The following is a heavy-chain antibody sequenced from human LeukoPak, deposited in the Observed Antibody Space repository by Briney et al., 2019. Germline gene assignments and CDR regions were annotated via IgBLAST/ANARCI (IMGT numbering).Heavy chain of an antibody. D-gene: IGHD3-3*01. V-gene: IGHV3-21*01. J-gene: IGHJ4*02. CDR2: ISSSSSYI. CDR1: GFTFSSYS. Sequence: GGSLRLSCAASGFTFSSYSMNWVRQAPGKGLEWVSSISSSSSYIYYADSVKGRFTISRDNAKNSLYLQMNSLRAEDTAVYCCAREGGDFWSGYYSVYWGQGTLVTVSS. CDR3: AREGGDFWSGYYSVY.